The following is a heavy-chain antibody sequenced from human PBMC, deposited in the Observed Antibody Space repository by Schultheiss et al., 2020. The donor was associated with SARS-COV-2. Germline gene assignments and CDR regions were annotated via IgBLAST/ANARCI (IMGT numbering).Heavy chain of an antibody. CDR3: ARHREYSSYFDY. J-gene: IGHJ4*02. V-gene: IGHV4-61*02. Sequence: SETLSLTCTVSGGSISSGSYYWSWIRQPAGKGLEWIGRIYTSGSTNYNPSLKSRVTISVDTSKNQFSLKLSSVTAADTAVYYCARHREYSSYFDYWGQGTLVTVSS. CDR1: GGSISSGSYY. D-gene: IGHD6-6*01. CDR2: IYTSGST.